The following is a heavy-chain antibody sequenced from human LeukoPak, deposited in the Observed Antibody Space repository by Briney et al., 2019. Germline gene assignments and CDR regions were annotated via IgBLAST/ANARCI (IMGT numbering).Heavy chain of an antibody. V-gene: IGHV3-23*01. D-gene: IGHD3-22*01. Sequence: GGSLRLSCAASGFTFTTYAMSWVRQAPGKGLEWVSAISGSGANTYYSDFVKGRFTISRDNSKDTLYLQMNSLRAEDTAIYFCARRKYDSSGFDYWGQETLVTVSS. J-gene: IGHJ4*02. CDR1: GFTFTTYA. CDR3: ARRKYDSSGFDY. CDR2: ISGSGANT.